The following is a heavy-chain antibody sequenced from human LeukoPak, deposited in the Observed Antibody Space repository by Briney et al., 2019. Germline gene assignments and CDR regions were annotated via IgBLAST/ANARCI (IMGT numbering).Heavy chain of an antibody. V-gene: IGHV4-59*01. J-gene: IGHJ4*02. D-gene: IGHD5-24*01. CDR2: LYDSGST. CDR1: GGSISSNS. Sequence: SETLSLTRTVAGGSISSNSWSWIRQPPGKGLEWIGYLYDSGSTRYSPSLKRPVTISEDTSKNQFSLKLTSVTAADTAVYYCVRGGWLPTSGFDYWGQGTLVTVSS. CDR3: VRGGWLPTSGFDY.